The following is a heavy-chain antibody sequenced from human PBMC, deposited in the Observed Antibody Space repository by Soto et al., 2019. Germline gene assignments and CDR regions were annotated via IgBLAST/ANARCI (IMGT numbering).Heavy chain of an antibody. CDR3: ARVTQRDYTFAY. J-gene: IGHJ4*02. CDR2: ISSSNTYI. D-gene: IGHD4-4*01. V-gene: IGHV3-21*01. CDR1: GFTFSNYD. Sequence: GGSLRLSCAGSGFTFSNYDMNWVRQAPGKGLEWVSSISSSNTYIYYADSVKGRFTISRDNAKNSLYLQMNSLRAEDTAVYYCARVTQRDYTFAYWGQGTLVPVSS.